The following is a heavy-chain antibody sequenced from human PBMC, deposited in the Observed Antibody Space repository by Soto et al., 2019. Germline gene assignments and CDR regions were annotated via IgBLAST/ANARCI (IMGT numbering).Heavy chain of an antibody. CDR2: IWYDGSKQ. V-gene: IGHV3-33*01. Sequence: QAQLEEFGGGVVQPGRSLRLACAGTGFAFSTYGMHWVRQAPGKGLEWVAVIWYDGSKQYSADSVKGRFTIPRDNSQNILYLQMNSLRAEDTAVYYCARGGEAMLSALDIWGQGTMVTVSS. CDR3: ARGGEAMLSALDI. CDR1: GFAFSTYG. J-gene: IGHJ3*02. D-gene: IGHD2-2*01.